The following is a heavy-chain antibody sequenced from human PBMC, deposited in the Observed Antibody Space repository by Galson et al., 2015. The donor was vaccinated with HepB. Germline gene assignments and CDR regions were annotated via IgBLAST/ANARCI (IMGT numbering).Heavy chain of an antibody. J-gene: IGHJ6*02. CDR3: ARGGYCSGGSSCYYYGMDV. Sequence: SVKVSCKVSGYTLTELSMHWVRQAPGQGLEWMGIINPSGGSTSYAQKFQGRVTMTRDTSTSTVYMELSSLRSEDTAVYYCARGGYCSGGSSCYYYGMDVWGQGTTVTVSS. CDR1: GYTLTELS. D-gene: IGHD2-15*01. V-gene: IGHV1-46*03. CDR2: INPSGGST.